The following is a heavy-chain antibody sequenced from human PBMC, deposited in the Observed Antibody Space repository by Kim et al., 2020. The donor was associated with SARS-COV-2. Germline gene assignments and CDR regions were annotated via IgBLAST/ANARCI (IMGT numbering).Heavy chain of an antibody. D-gene: IGHD2-21*01. V-gene: IGHV3-11*04. CDR3: ARVFSAINNVAIDY. J-gene: IGHJ4*02. Sequence: ADPGKGRLPISREKAKNSLYLQMNSLRAEDTAVYYCARVFSAINNVAIDYWGQGTLVTVSS.